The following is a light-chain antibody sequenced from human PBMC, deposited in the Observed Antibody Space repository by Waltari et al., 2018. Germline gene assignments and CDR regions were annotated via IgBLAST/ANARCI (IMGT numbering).Light chain of an antibody. V-gene: IGLV2-8*01. CDR2: EVS. Sequence: QSALTQPPSASGSPGQSVTITCTGTRSDVGGYKLVSWYQQFPGKAPKLLISEVSERPSGVPARFSGSKSGNTASLTVSGLQAEDEADYYCSSYAGNIRLVFGTGTRVTV. J-gene: IGLJ1*01. CDR1: RSDVGGYKL. CDR3: SSYAGNIRLV.